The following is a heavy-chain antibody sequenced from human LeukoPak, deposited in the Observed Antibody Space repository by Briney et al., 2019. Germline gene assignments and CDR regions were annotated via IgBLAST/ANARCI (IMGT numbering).Heavy chain of an antibody. J-gene: IGHJ4*02. D-gene: IGHD6-19*01. CDR1: GGTFSSYA. CDR2: IIPIFGTA. Sequence: SVKVSCKASGGTFSSYAISWVRQAPGQGLEWMGGIIPIFGTANYAQKFQGRVTITTDESTSTAYMEPSSLRSEDTAVYYCARGDSGGWYPRYYFDYWGQGTLVTVSS. CDR3: ARGDSGGWYPRYYFDY. V-gene: IGHV1-69*05.